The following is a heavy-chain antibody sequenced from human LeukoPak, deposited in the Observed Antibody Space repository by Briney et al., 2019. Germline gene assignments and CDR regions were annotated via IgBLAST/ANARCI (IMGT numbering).Heavy chain of an antibody. CDR2: MNPNSGNT. J-gene: IGHJ3*02. CDR3: ARQKGWQRPGYDAFDI. V-gene: IGHV1-8*02. CDR1: GYTFTSYD. D-gene: IGHD6-25*01. Sequence: GAAVKVSCKASGYTFTSYDINWVRLATGPGLEWMGWMNPNSGNTGYAQKCQGRVTMTRNTSISTAYMELSSLRSEDTAVYYCARQKGWQRPGYDAFDIWVQGTMVTVSS.